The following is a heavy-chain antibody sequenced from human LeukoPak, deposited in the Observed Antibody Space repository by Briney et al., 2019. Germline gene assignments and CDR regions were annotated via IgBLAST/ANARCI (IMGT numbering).Heavy chain of an antibody. CDR1: GFTVSSNY. CDR2: IYSGGST. J-gene: IGHJ3*02. CDR3: AGTYYYDKGAFDI. Sequence: TGGSLRLSCAASGFTVSSNYMSWVRQAPGKGLEWVSVIYSGGSTYYADSVKGRFTISRDNSKSTLYIQMNSLRAEDTAVYYCAGTYYYDKGAFDIWGQGTMVTVSS. V-gene: IGHV3-53*01. D-gene: IGHD3-22*01.